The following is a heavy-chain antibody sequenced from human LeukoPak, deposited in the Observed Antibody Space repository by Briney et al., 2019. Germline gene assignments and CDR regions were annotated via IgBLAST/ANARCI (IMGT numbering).Heavy chain of an antibody. V-gene: IGHV3-23*01. CDR3: ARDSSRPELSFAAEYFQH. J-gene: IGHJ1*01. CDR1: GFTFSNYA. D-gene: IGHD3-10*01. Sequence: PGGSLRLSCAASGFTFSNYAMSWVRQAPGKGLEWVSVISGLGGSTYYADSVKGRFAISRDNSKNTLYLQMNSLRAEDTAVYYCARDSSRPELSFAAEYFQHWGQGTLVTVSS. CDR2: ISGLGGST.